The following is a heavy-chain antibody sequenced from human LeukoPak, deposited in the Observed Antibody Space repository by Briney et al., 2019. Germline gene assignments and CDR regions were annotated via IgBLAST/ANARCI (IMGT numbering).Heavy chain of an antibody. CDR1: GYSISSGYY. CDR2: IYHSGST. Sequence: PSETLSLTCTVSGYSISSGYYWGWIRQPPGKGLEWIGSIYHSGSTYYNPSLKSRVTISVDTSKNQFSLKLSSVTAADTAVYYCARWAPSSGWYNWFDPWGQGTLVTVSS. CDR3: ARWAPSSGWYNWFDP. J-gene: IGHJ5*02. V-gene: IGHV4-38-2*02. D-gene: IGHD6-19*01.